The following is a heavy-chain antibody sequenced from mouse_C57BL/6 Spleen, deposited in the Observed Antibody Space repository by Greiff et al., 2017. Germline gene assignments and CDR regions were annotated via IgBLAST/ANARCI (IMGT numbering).Heavy chain of an antibody. CDR1: GYTFTSYW. J-gene: IGHJ4*01. V-gene: IGHV1-69*01. Sequence: QVQLQQPGAELVMPGASVKLSCKASGYTFTSYWMHWVKQRPGQGLAWLGEIDPSDSYTKYNQKFKGKSTLTVDKSSSTAYMQLSSLTSEDSAVYYLARRSATYYSSYDAMDYWGQGTSVTVSS. D-gene: IGHD2-5*01. CDR2: IDPSDSYT. CDR3: ARRSATYYSSYDAMDY.